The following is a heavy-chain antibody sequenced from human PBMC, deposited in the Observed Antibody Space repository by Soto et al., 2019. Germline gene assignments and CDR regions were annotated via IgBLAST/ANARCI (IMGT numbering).Heavy chain of an antibody. Sequence: ASVKVSCKASGYTFTSFDIHWVRQAPGQGPEWMGRIKPGRGATNYAQKFQGRVTMTRDTSIRTVYMELSRLTSDDTAVYYCAIDYDILTDYLQFLHDYNMDVWGQGTTVTVSS. CDR3: AIDYDILTDYLQFLHDYNMDV. V-gene: IGHV1-2*02. CDR1: GYTFTSFD. D-gene: IGHD3-9*01. CDR2: IKPGRGAT. J-gene: IGHJ6*02.